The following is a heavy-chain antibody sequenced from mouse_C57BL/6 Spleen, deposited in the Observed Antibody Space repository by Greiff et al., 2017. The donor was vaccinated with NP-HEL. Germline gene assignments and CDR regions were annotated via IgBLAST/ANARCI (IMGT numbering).Heavy chain of an antibody. Sequence: VQLQQPGAELVKPGASVKLSCKASGYTFTSYWMQWVKQRPGQGLEWIGEIDPSDSYTNYNQKFKGKATLTVDPSSSTAYMQLSSLTSEDSAVYYWARRGHSNYGDYYAMDYWGQGTSVTVSS. V-gene: IGHV1-50*01. CDR3: ARRGHSNYGDYYAMDY. J-gene: IGHJ4*01. D-gene: IGHD2-5*01. CDR1: GYTFTSYW. CDR2: IDPSDSYT.